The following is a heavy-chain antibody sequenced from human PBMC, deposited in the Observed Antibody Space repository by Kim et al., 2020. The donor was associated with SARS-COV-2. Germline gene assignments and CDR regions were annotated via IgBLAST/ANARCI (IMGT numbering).Heavy chain of an antibody. J-gene: IGHJ1*01. V-gene: IGHV3-21*01. Sequence: GGSLRLSCAASGFTFSSYSMNWVRQAPGKGLEWVSSISSSSSYIYYADSVKGRFTISRDNAKNSLYLQMNSLRAEDTAVYYCARSYYDFWSGYYTTEYFQHWGQGTLVTVSS. CDR1: GFTFSSYS. CDR3: ARSYYDFWSGYYTTEYFQH. CDR2: ISSSSSYI. D-gene: IGHD3-3*01.